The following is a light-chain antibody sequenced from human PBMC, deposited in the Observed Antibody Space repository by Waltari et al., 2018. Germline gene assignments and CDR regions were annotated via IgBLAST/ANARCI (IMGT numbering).Light chain of an antibody. V-gene: IGLV2-23*01. CDR1: ASDAGPYKL. CDR3: CSYVGGAKVT. CDR2: DGD. J-gene: IGLJ2*01. Sequence: QSALTQPASVSGSPGQSITFPCTGTASDAGPYKLVSWYQHPPGTAPKLIIYDGDKRPSGVSSRFSASKSGDTASLTISGLQSEDEADYYCCSYVGGAKVTFGGGTKVTVL.